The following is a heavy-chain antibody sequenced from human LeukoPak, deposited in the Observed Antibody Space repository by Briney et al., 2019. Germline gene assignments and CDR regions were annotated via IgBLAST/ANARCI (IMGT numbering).Heavy chain of an antibody. Sequence: GGSLRLSCAASGFTFSDYYMSWIRQAPGKGLEWVSYISSSSSYTNYADSVKGRFTISRDNAKNSLYLQMNSLRAEDTAVYYCAGFSRVCSSTSCYGGDFDYWGQGTLVTVSS. CDR2: ISSSSSYT. CDR1: GFTFSDYY. V-gene: IGHV3-11*06. CDR3: AGFSRVCSSTSCYGGDFDY. J-gene: IGHJ4*02. D-gene: IGHD2-2*01.